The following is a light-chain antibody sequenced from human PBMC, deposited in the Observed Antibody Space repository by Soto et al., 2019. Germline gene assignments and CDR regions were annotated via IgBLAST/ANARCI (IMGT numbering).Light chain of an antibody. CDR2: GAS. CDR1: QDISSY. Sequence: DIQLTQSPSFLSASIGDRVSITCRASQDISSYLAWYQRKPGKAPKLLIYGASTLQSGVPSSFSGSGSGTEFTLTISSLQPEDFATYYCQQLYSAPLTFCGGTTVESK. CDR3: QQLYSAPLT. V-gene: IGKV1-9*01. J-gene: IGKJ4*01.